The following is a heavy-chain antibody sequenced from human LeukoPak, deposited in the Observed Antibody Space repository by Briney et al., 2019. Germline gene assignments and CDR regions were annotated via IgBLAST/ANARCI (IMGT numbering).Heavy chain of an antibody. CDR2: ISYDGSNK. V-gene: IGHV3-30-3*01. Sequence: GGSLRLSCAASGFTFSSYAMHWVRQAPGKGLEWVAVISYDGSNKYYADSVKGRFTISRDNSKNTLYLQMNSLRAEDTAVYYCAREAPHTDYWGQGTLVTVSS. CDR1: GFTFSSYA. CDR3: AREAPHTDY. J-gene: IGHJ4*02.